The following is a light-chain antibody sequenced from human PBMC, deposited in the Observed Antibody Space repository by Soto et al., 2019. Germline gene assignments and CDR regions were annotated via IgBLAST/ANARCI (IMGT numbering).Light chain of an antibody. Sequence: QSALTQPASVSGSPGQSITISCTGTSRDVGGYNYVSWHQQHPGKAPKVVITEVSNRPSGVSNRFSGSKSGNTASLTISGLQAEDEADYYCSSYVNYPTFVIFGGGTMLTVL. CDR3: SSYVNYPTFVI. CDR2: EVS. J-gene: IGLJ2*01. CDR1: SRDVGGYNY. V-gene: IGLV2-14*01.